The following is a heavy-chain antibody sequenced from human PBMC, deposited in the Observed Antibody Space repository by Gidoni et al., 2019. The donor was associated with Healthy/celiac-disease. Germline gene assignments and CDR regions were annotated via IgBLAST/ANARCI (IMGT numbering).Heavy chain of an antibody. V-gene: IGHV4-31*03. CDR1: GGSISSGGYY. CDR3: ARDRGDYYDSSGYYFQH. CDR2: IYYRGST. Sequence: QVQLQESGPGLVKPSQTLSLTCTVSGGSISSGGYYWSWIRQHPGKGLEWIGYIYYRGSTYYNPSLKSRVTISVDTSKNQFSLKLSSVTAADTAVYYCARDRGDYYDSSGYYFQHWGQGTLVTVSS. J-gene: IGHJ1*01. D-gene: IGHD3-22*01.